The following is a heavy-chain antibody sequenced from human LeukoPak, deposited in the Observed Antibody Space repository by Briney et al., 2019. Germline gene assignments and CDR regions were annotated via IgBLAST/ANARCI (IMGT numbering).Heavy chain of an antibody. J-gene: IGHJ4*02. CDR1: GGSISSGSYY. CDR2: ICTSGST. CDR3: ARELDHSNYGYIDY. D-gene: IGHD4-11*01. V-gene: IGHV4-61*02. Sequence: TSETLSLTCTVSGGSISSGSYYWSWLRQPPGKGLEWIGRICTSGSTNYNHSLKSRVTISVDTSKNQFSLKLSAVTAADTAVYYCARELDHSNYGYIDYWGQGTLVTVSS.